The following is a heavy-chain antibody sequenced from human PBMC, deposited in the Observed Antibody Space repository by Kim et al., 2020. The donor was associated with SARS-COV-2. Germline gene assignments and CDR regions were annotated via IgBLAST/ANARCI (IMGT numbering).Heavy chain of an antibody. V-gene: IGHV3-15*01. Sequence: GGSLRLSCAASGFTFINAWMSWVRQAPGKGLEWVGLIKSKTDGGTTDYAAPVKGRFTISRDDSKTTLYLQMNSLKTEDTAMYYCTTKFTLWFGDAGDFDYWGQGTLVTVSS. D-gene: IGHD3-10*01. CDR3: TTKFTLWFGDAGDFDY. CDR1: GFTFINAW. CDR2: IKSKTDGGTT. J-gene: IGHJ4*02.